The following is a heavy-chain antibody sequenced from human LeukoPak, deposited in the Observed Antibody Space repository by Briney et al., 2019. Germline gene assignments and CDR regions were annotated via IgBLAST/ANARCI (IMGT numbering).Heavy chain of an antibody. CDR3: ATRVAVAGSWFDP. CDR2: INPNSGGT. V-gene: IGHV1-2*02. CDR1: GYTFTGYY. Sequence: WASVKVSCKASGYTFTGYYMHWVRQAPGQGLEWMEWINPNSGGTNYAQKFQGRVTMTRDTSISTAYMELSRLRSDDTAVYYCATRVAVAGSWFDPWGQGTPVTVSS. J-gene: IGHJ5*02. D-gene: IGHD6-19*01.